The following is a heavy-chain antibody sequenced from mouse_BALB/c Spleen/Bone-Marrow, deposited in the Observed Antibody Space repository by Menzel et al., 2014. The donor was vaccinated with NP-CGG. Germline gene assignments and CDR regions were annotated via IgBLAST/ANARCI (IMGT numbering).Heavy chain of an antibody. D-gene: IGHD1-1*01. CDR2: ISTHYGDA. Sequence: VQLQESGAELVRPGVSVKISCKGSGYTFTDYAMHWVKQSHAKSLEWIGVISTHYGDASYNQKFKGKATMTVDKSSSTAYMELARLTSEDSAIYYCARESIYYYGSTLDYWGQGTTLTVSS. J-gene: IGHJ2*01. CDR3: ARESIYYYGSTLDY. CDR1: GYTFTDYA. V-gene: IGHV1S137*01.